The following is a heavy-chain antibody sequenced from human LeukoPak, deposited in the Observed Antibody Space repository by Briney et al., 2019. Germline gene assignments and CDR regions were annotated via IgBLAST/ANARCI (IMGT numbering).Heavy chain of an antibody. V-gene: IGHV4-34*01. CDR2: INHSGST. J-gene: IGHJ4*02. D-gene: IGHD2-2*01. Sequence: GSLRLSCAASGFTFSSFAMIWVRQPPGKGLEWIGEINHSGSTNYNPSLKSRVTISVDTSKNQFSLKLSSVTAADTAVYYCAREQNPRRYCSGTGCYPPDYWGQGTLVTVSS. CDR1: GFTFSSFA. CDR3: AREQNPRRYCSGTGCYPPDY.